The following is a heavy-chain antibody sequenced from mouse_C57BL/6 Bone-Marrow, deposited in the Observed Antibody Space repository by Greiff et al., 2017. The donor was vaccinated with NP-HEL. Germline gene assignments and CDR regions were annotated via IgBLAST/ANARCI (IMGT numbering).Heavy chain of an antibody. D-gene: IGHD3-2*02. V-gene: IGHV1-81*01. CDR2: IYPRSGNT. J-gene: IGHJ3*01. CDR1: GYTFTSYG. Sequence: VKLMESGAELARPGASVKLSCKASGYTFTSYGISWVKQRTGQGLEWIGEIYPRSGNTYYNEKFKGKATLTADKSSSTAYMELRSLTSEDSAVYFCARGAQSWFAYWGQGTLVTVSA. CDR3: ARGAQSWFAY.